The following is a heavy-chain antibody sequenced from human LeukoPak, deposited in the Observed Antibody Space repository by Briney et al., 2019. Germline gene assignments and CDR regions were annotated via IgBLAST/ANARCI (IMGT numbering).Heavy chain of an antibody. D-gene: IGHD5-24*01. J-gene: IGHJ4*02. CDR1: VGTFTSYA. CDR2: IIPILGIA. CDR3: ARDGEEMATITSDYFDY. Sequence: ASVKVSCTASVGTFTSYAISWVRQAPGQGPEWMGRIIPILGIANYAQKFQGRVTITADKTTSTAYMELSSLRSEDTAVYYCARDGEEMATITSDYFDYWGQGTLVTVSS. V-gene: IGHV1-69*04.